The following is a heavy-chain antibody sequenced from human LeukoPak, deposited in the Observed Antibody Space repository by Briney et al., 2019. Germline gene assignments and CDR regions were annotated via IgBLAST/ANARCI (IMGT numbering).Heavy chain of an antibody. Sequence: SETLSLTCTVSGGSISSYYWSWIRQPPGKGLEWIGYIYYSGSTNYNPSLKSRVTISVDTSKNQFSLKLSSVTAADTAVYYCARTTGYDGDYWGQGTLVTVSS. CDR1: GGSISSYY. CDR3: ARTTGYDGDY. D-gene: IGHD3-9*01. V-gene: IGHV4-59*01. J-gene: IGHJ4*02. CDR2: IYYSGST.